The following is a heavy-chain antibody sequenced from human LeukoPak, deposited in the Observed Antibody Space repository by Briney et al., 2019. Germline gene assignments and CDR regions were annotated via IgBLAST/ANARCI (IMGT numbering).Heavy chain of an antibody. Sequence: GGSLRLSCAASGFTFSSYGMHWVRQAPGKGLEWVAVISYDGSNKYYADSVKGRFTISRDNSKNTLYLQMNSLRAGDTAVYYCARVRIRDDVFDIWGQGTMVTVSS. J-gene: IGHJ3*02. CDR1: GFTFSSYG. V-gene: IGHV3-30*03. D-gene: IGHD2-21*01. CDR3: ARVRIRDDVFDI. CDR2: ISYDGSNK.